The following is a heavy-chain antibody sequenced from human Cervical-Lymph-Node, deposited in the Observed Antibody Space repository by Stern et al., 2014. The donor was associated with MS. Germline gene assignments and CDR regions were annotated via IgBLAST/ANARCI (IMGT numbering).Heavy chain of an antibody. Sequence: QVQLQESGPGLVKPSGTLSLTCAVSGGSISSSNWWSWVRQPPGKGLEWLGEIYHSGSAHYNPSLNSRATISVDMSKNQFSLKLNSVTAADTAVYYCATHSPPEGFDYCGQGSLVIVSS. CDR1: GGSISSSNW. J-gene: IGHJ4*02. CDR3: ATHSPPEGFDY. CDR2: IYHSGSA. D-gene: IGHD1-14*01. V-gene: IGHV4-4*02.